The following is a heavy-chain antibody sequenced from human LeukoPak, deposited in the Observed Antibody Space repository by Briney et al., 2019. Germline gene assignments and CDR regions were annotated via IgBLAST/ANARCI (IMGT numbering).Heavy chain of an antibody. D-gene: IGHD5-12*01. CDR3: ARPSGYDTYYFDY. J-gene: IGHJ4*02. CDR2: INPNSGGT. Sequence: VASVKVSCKASGYTFTGYYMHWVRQAPGQGLEWMGWINPNSGGTNYAQKFQGRVTMTRDTSISTAYMELSRLRSDDTAVYYCARPSGYDTYYFDYWGQGTLVTVSS. CDR1: GYTFTGYY. V-gene: IGHV1-2*02.